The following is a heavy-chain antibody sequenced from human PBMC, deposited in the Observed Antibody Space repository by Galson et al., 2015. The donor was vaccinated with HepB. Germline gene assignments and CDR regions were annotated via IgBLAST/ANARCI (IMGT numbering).Heavy chain of an antibody. CDR3: TRAGGDIVVVVAASRGYYFDY. Sequence: SLRLSCAASGFTFSSYAMSWVRQAPGKGLEWVSAISGSGGSTYYADSVKGRFTISRDNSKNTLYLQMNSLRAEDTAVYYCTRAGGDIVVVVAASRGYYFDYWGQGTLITVSS. CDR1: GFTFSSYA. V-gene: IGHV3-23*01. J-gene: IGHJ4*02. D-gene: IGHD2-15*01. CDR2: ISGSGGST.